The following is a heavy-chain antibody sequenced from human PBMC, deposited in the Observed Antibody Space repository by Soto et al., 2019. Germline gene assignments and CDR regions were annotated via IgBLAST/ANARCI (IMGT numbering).Heavy chain of an antibody. CDR2: ISCHSGNI. V-gene: IGHV3-9*01. D-gene: IGHD2-15*01. CDR3: VKEGDEADILPYFDD. J-gene: IGHJ4*02. Sequence: PGGSLRLSCAASGFTFDDYAMHWVRQAPGKGLEWVSEISCHSGNIAYADAVKGRFTISRDNAKNSLYLQMNSLRVDDTAVYYCVKEGDEADILPYFDDWGQGTLVTVSS. CDR1: GFTFDDYA.